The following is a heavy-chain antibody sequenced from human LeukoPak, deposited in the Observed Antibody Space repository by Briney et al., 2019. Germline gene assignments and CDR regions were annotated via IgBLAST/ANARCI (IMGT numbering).Heavy chain of an antibody. V-gene: IGHV4-59*01. D-gene: IGHD3-3*01. Sequence: PSETLSLTCTVSGGSISSYYWSWIRQPPGKGLEWIGYIYYSGSTNYNPSLKSRVTISVDTSKNQFSLKLSSVTAADTAVYYCARGANYDFWSGYPPPYYFDYWGQGTLVTVSS. CDR3: ARGANYDFWSGYPPPYYFDY. J-gene: IGHJ4*02. CDR1: GGSISSYY. CDR2: IYYSGST.